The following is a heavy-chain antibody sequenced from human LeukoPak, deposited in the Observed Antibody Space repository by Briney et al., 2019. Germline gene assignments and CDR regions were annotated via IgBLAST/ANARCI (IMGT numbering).Heavy chain of an antibody. Sequence: GGALRLSCAASGFTFSSYSMNWVRRAPGKGLEWVSSISSSSSYIYYADSVKGRFTISRDNAKNSLYLQMNSLRAEDTAVYYCARDYDSSGYSNFFDYWGQGTLVTVSS. CDR3: ARDYDSSGYSNFFDY. CDR1: GFTFSSYS. D-gene: IGHD3-22*01. CDR2: ISSSSSYI. V-gene: IGHV3-21*01. J-gene: IGHJ4*02.